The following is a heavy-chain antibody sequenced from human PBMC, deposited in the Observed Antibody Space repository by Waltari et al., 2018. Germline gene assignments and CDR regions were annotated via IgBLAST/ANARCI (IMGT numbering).Heavy chain of an antibody. Sequence: QVQLVQSGAEVKKPGASVKVSCKASGYTFPSYAMHWVRQAPGQRLEWMGWINAGNGNTKDSQKFQGRVTITRDTSASTSYMELSSLRSEDTAMYYCARDVSSGWYWYFDLWGRGTLVTVSS. CDR1: GYTFPSYA. V-gene: IGHV1-3*01. CDR3: ARDVSSGWYWYFDL. CDR2: INAGNGNT. D-gene: IGHD6-19*01. J-gene: IGHJ2*01.